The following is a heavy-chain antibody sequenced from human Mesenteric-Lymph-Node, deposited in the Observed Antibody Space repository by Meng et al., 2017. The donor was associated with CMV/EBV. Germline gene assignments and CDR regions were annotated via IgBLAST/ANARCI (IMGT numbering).Heavy chain of an antibody. J-gene: IGHJ4*02. CDR3: AKDGEMEGYFDY. D-gene: IGHD5-24*01. CDR1: GFTFDDYT. V-gene: IGHV3-43*01. CDR2: ISWDGGST. Sequence: GESLKISCAASGFTFDDYTMHWVRQAPGKGLEWVSLISWDGGSTYYADSVKGRFTISRDNSKNTLYLQMNSLRAEDTAVYYCAKDGEMEGYFDYWGQGTLVTVSS.